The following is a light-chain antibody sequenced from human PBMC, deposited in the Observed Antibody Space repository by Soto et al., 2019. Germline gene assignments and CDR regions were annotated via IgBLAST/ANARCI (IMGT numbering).Light chain of an antibody. Sequence: DIQMTQSPSSLSASVGDRVTITCRASQSISFYLNWYQQKPGNAPKVLIYAASNLQTGVPSRFSGSGSGTDFTLTINSLQPEDFATYSCQQSYSTPITFGQGTRPEIK. J-gene: IGKJ5*01. V-gene: IGKV1-39*01. CDR3: QQSYSTPIT. CDR2: AAS. CDR1: QSISFY.